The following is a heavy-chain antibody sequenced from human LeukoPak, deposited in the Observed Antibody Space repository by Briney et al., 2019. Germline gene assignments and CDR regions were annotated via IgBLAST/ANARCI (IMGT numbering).Heavy chain of an antibody. V-gene: IGHV4-31*02. CDR1: GGSLSSGGYY. D-gene: IGHD3-9*01. Sequence: SQTLSLTCTVSGGSLSSGGYYWSWIRQHPGKGLEWLGYIYYSGSTYYNSSLKSRGTISVDTAKNQFSLKLSSVTAADTAVYYWARGGILTGYYDYSMDVWGQGTTVTVSS. CDR3: ARGGILTGYYDYSMDV. CDR2: IYYSGST. J-gene: IGHJ6*02.